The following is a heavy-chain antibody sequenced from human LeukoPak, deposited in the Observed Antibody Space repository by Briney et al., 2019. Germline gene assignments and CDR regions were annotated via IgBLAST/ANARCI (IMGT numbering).Heavy chain of an antibody. CDR2: ISSDGTDK. D-gene: IGHD6-13*01. Sequence: AGGSLRLSCAAAGFSFSSYAMHWVRQAPGKGLEWVALISSDGTDKYYADSVKGRFTISRDNSKNTLYLQMNSLRPEDTAVYYCARPLGSSWFPSEYWGQGTLVPVSS. CDR3: ARPLGSSWFPSEY. CDR1: GFSFSSYA. V-gene: IGHV3-30-3*01. J-gene: IGHJ4*02.